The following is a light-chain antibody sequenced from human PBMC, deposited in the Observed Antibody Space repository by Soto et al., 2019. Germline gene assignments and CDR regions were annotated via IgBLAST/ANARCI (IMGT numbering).Light chain of an antibody. J-gene: IGKJ1*01. V-gene: IGKV3-11*01. CDR2: DAS. CDR3: QHRSNWPRT. Sequence: EIVLTQSPATLSLSPGDTAPLSCRASQSVSRYLAWYQHKPGQAPRLLLYDASNRATGIPARFSGSGSGTDFTLTIGSLDPEDFAVYYCQHRSNWPRTFGQGTKVEIK. CDR1: QSVSRY.